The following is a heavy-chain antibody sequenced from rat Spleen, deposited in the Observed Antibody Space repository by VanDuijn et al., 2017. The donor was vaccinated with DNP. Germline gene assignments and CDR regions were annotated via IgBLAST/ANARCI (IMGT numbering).Heavy chain of an antibody. J-gene: IGHJ4*01. CDR1: GFTFNNYW. CDR2: ITTTVGST. CDR3: TRDHSHYGYTSYVMDA. D-gene: IGHD1-9*01. V-gene: IGHV5-31*01. Sequence: EVQLVESGGGLVQPGRSLKLPCVASGFTFNNYWMTWIRQAPGKGLEWVASITTTVGSTYYPDSVKGRFTISRDNAKSTLYLQMNSLRSEDTATYYCTRDHSHYGYTSYVMDAWGQGASVTVSS.